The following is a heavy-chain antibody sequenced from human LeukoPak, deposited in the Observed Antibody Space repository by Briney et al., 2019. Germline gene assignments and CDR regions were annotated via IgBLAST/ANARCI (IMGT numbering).Heavy chain of an antibody. CDR2: IYYSGST. Sequence: PSETLSLTCTVSGGSISSGGYYWSWIRQHPGKGLEWIGYIYYSGSTYYNPSLKSRVTISVDTSKNQFSLKLSSVTTADTAVYYCARDLRSAFDYWGQGTLVTVSS. CDR3: ARDLRSAFDY. J-gene: IGHJ4*02. V-gene: IGHV4-31*03. CDR1: GGSISSGGYY.